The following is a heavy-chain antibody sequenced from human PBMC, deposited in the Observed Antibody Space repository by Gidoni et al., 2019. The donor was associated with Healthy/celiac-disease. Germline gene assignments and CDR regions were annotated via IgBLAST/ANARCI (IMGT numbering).Heavy chain of an antibody. V-gene: IGHV1-46*01. CDR3: ARDESGGPRRGYDLDY. Sequence: QVQLVQSGAEVKKTGASVKVSCKASGYTFTSYYMHWVRQAPGQGLEWMGIINPSGGSTSYAQKFQGRVTMTRDTSTSTVYMELSSLRSEDTAVYYCARDESGGPRRGYDLDYWGQGTLVTVSS. CDR2: INPSGGST. J-gene: IGHJ4*02. CDR1: GYTFTSYY. D-gene: IGHD5-12*01.